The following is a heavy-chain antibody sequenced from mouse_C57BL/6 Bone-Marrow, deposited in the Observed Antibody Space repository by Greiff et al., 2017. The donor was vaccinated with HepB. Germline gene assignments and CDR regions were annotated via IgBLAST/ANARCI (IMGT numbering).Heavy chain of an antibody. CDR3: ARYLGGVDY. CDR2: ISSGGSYT. D-gene: IGHD3-1*01. J-gene: IGHJ2*01. CDR1: GFTFSDYY. Sequence: EVMLVESGGGLVQPGGSLKLSCAASGFTFSDYYMYWVRQTPEKRLEWVATISSGGSYTYYPDSVKGRFTISRDNSQIILYLQSNALRAEDSATYYCARYLGGVDYWGQGTTLTVSS. V-gene: IGHV5-9-1*01.